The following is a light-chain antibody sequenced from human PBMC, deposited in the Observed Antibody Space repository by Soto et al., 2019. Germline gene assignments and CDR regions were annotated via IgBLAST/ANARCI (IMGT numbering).Light chain of an antibody. CDR1: SSDVGGYNS. V-gene: IGLV2-14*01. J-gene: IGLJ1*01. Sequence: QSALTQPASVSGSPGQSITISCTGTSSDVGGYNSVSWYQHHPGKAPKFIIYEVSNRPSGVSNRFSGSKSGNTASLTISGLQADDDAYYYCASITSRSTSVFGTGTKVTVL. CDR2: EVS. CDR3: ASITSRSTSV.